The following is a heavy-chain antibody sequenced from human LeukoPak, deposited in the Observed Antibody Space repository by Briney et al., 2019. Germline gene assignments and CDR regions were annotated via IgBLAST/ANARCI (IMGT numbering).Heavy chain of an antibody. CDR2: IYYSGNT. D-gene: IGHD2-2*01. CDR1: GGSISSYY. J-gene: IGHJ4*02. CDR3: ARDLSSTSHIDY. Sequence: SETLSLTCTVSGGSISSYYWSWIRQPPGKGLEWIGYIYYSGNTNYNPSLKSRVTISVDTSKNQFSLKLSSVTAADTAVYYCARDLSSTSHIDYWGQGTLVTVSS. V-gene: IGHV4-59*01.